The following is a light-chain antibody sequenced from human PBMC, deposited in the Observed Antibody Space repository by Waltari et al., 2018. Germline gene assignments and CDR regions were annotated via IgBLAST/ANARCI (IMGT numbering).Light chain of an antibody. CDR3: QQYGSSPWT. J-gene: IGKJ1*01. CDR2: GAS. CDR1: QSVSSSY. V-gene: IGKV3-20*01. Sequence: EIVLTQSPGTLSLSPGERATLSCRASQSVSSSYLAWYQQKPGQAPRLLIYGASSRFTCIPDMFSGSGSGTDFTLTISRLEPEDFAVYYCQQYGSSPWTFGQGTKVEIK.